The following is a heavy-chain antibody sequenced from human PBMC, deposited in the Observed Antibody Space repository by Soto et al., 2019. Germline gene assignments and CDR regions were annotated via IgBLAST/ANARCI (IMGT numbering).Heavy chain of an antibody. CDR1: GYTFTSYD. Sequence: ASVKVSCKASGYTFTSYDINWVRQAPGQGLEWMGWISTYNGQTKYAQKLQGRVTMTTDTSTSTAYMEVRGLRSDDTAVYYCGREYCSSTSCYGPDYWGQGTLVTVSS. CDR2: ISTYNGQT. D-gene: IGHD2-2*01. CDR3: GREYCSSTSCYGPDY. J-gene: IGHJ4*02. V-gene: IGHV1-18*01.